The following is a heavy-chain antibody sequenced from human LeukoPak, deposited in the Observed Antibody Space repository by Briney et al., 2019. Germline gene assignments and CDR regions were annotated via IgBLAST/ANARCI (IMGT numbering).Heavy chain of an antibody. CDR1: GFTFTSYW. CDR3: ARGVYHFDN. Sequence: TGGSLRLSCAASGFTFTSYWMTWVRQAPGEGLEWVANIKEDGSEKYYLDSVKGRFTISRDNAKNSLYLQMNSLRVEDTAMYYCARGVYHFDNWGQGTLVTVSS. CDR2: IKEDGSEK. J-gene: IGHJ4*02. V-gene: IGHV3-7*01. D-gene: IGHD2-8*01.